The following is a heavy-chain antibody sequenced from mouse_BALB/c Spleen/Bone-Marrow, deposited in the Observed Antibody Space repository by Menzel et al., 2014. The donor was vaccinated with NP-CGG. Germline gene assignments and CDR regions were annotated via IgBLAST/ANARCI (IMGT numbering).Heavy chain of an antibody. V-gene: IGHV1-54*01. J-gene: IGHJ4*01. Sequence: VKVVESGAELVRPGTSVKVSCKASGYAFTNYLIEWVKQRPGQGLEWIGVINPGSGGTNYNEKFKGKATLTADKSSSTAYMQLSSRTSDDSAVYFCAREKGKDAMDYWGQGTSVTVSS. CDR3: AREKGKDAMDY. CDR2: INPGSGGT. D-gene: IGHD2-1*01. CDR1: GYAFTNYL.